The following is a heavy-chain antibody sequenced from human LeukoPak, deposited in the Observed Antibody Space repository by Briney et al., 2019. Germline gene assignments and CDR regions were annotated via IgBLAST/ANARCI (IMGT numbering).Heavy chain of an antibody. Sequence: GGSLRLSCAASGFTFSSYGMHWVRQAPGKGLEWVAFIRYDGSNKYYADSMKGRFTISRDNSKNTLYLQMNSLRAEDTAVYYCAKEYQQQPFDYWGQGTLVTVSS. CDR1: GFTFSSYG. CDR3: AKEYQQQPFDY. D-gene: IGHD6-13*01. J-gene: IGHJ4*02. CDR2: IRYDGSNK. V-gene: IGHV3-30*02.